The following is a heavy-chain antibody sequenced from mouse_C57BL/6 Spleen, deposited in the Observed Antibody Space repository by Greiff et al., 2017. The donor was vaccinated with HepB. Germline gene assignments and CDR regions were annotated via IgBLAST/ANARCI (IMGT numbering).Heavy chain of an antibody. Sequence: QVQLKESGAELARPGASVKLSCKASGYTFTSYGISWVKQRTGQGLEWIGEIYPRSGNTYYNEKFKGKATLTADKSSSTAYMELRSLTSEDSAVYFCARSPVITTVYFDYWGQGTTLTVSS. CDR2: IYPRSGNT. J-gene: IGHJ2*01. CDR3: ARSPVITTVYFDY. D-gene: IGHD1-1*01. CDR1: GYTFTSYG. V-gene: IGHV1-81*01.